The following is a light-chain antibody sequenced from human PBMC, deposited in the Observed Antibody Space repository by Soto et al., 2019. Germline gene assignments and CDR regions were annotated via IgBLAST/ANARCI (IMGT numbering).Light chain of an antibody. CDR2: DAS. Sequence: EILLAQSPATLSLSPGEPATLPCRATRSVSSYLAWYQQTNGQAPRLLIYDASSRHTDIPDRFSGSSSGTDFTLRLSRLEPEDFEVYYCQVYGSSPKTFGQGTKVDIK. J-gene: IGKJ1*01. CDR1: RSVSSY. V-gene: IGKV3-20*01. CDR3: QVYGSSPKT.